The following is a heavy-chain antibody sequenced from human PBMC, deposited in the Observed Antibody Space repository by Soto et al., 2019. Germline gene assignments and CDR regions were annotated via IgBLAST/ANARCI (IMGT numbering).Heavy chain of an antibody. CDR2: ISAYNGNT. D-gene: IGHD3-9*01. CDR3: ARDYPLIQYYDILTGYYRWAAFDI. J-gene: IGHJ3*02. CDR1: GYTFTSYG. Sequence: ASVKVSCKASGYTFTSYGISWVRQAPGQGLEWMGWISAYNGNTNYAQKLQGRVTMTTDTSTRTAYMELRSLRSDDTAVYYCARDYPLIQYYDILTGYYRWAAFDIWGQGTMVTVSS. V-gene: IGHV1-18*01.